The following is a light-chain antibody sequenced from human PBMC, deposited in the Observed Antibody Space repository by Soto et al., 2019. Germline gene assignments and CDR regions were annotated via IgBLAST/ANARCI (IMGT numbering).Light chain of an antibody. Sequence: MMMTQSPATLAVSPGERVTLSCRTSHSVNSHVAWYQQKPGQAPRILLYGASTRATGIPVRFSGSWFGTEITHTISGLQSDYAAVHDCQPYKNWPLFGQGTRLEIK. CDR2: GAS. J-gene: IGKJ5*01. CDR1: HSVNSH. V-gene: IGKV3-15*01. CDR3: QPYKNWPL.